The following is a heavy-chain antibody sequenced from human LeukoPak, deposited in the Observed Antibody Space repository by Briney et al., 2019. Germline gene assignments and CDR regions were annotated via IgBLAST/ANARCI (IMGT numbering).Heavy chain of an antibody. V-gene: IGHV1-18*01. J-gene: IGHJ6*03. CDR2: INAYNGNT. D-gene: IGHD6-13*01. CDR3: ARDRHIAAAVYYYYMDV. CDR1: GYTFTSYI. Sequence: ASVKVSCKASGYTFTSYIISWVRQAPGQGLEWMGWINAYNGNTDYAQRVQGRVAMTTDTSTSTAYMELRSLRSDATAVYYCARDRHIAAAVYYYYMDVWGKGTPVTVSS.